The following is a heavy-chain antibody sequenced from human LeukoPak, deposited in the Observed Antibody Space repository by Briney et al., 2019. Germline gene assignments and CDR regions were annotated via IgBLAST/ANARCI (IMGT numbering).Heavy chain of an antibody. V-gene: IGHV1-46*01. J-gene: IGHJ4*02. CDR2: INPSGGST. CDR3: ARDVKDIVVVPAASFDY. Sequence: ASVKVSCKASGYTFTSYYMHWVRQAPGQGLEWMGIINPSGGSTSYAQKFQGRVTMTRDTSTSTVYMELSSLRSEDTAVYYCARDVKDIVVVPAASFDYWGQGTLVTVSS. D-gene: IGHD2-2*01. CDR1: GYTFTSYY.